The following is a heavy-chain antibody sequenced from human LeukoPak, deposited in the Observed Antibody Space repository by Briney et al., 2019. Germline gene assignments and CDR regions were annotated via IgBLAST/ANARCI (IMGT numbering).Heavy chain of an antibody. V-gene: IGHV1-8*01. CDR1: GYTFTSYD. J-gene: IGHJ4*02. CDR3: ARGLYGSGSYYLDY. D-gene: IGHD3-10*01. Sequence: ASVKVSCKASGYTFTSYDINWVRQATGQGLEWMGWMNPNSGNTGYAQKFQGRVTMTRNTSISTAYMELSSLRSEDTAVYYCARGLYGSGSYYLDYRGQGTLVTVSS. CDR2: MNPNSGNT.